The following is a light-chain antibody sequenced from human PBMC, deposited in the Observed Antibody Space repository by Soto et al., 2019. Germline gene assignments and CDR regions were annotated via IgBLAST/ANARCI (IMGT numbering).Light chain of an antibody. Sequence: IKMNQSPSTLSASVGDRVTITCRASQSISSWLAWYQQKPGNAPKVLIYDASSLESGVPSRFSGSGSGTEFTLTISSLQPDDFATYYCQQSYSTPWTFGQGTKVDI. V-gene: IGKV1-5*01. CDR1: QSISSW. CDR2: DAS. J-gene: IGKJ1*01. CDR3: QQSYSTPWT.